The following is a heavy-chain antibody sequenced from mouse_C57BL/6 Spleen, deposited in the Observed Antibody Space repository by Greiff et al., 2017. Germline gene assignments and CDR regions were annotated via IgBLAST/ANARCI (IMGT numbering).Heavy chain of an antibody. CDR3: ARSYYSNPAWFAY. Sequence: QVQLQQSGAELVKPGASVKISCKASGYAFSSYWMNWVKQRPGKGLEWIGQIYPGDGDTNYNGKFKGKATLTADKSSSTAYMQLSSLTSEDSAVDFCARSYYSNPAWFAYWGQGTLVTVSA. CDR1: GYAFSSYW. J-gene: IGHJ3*01. V-gene: IGHV1-80*01. CDR2: IYPGDGDT. D-gene: IGHD2-5*01.